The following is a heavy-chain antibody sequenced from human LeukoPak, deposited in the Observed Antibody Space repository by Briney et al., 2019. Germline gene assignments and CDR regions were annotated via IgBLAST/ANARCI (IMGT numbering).Heavy chain of an antibody. CDR3: ARVLVWYFDL. CDR1: GGSISSYY. Sequence: SETLSLTXTVSGGSISSYYWSWIRQPPGKGLEWIGYIYYSGSTNYNPSLKSRVTISVDTSKNQFSLKLSSVTAADTAVYYCARVLVWYFDLWGRGTLVTVSS. D-gene: IGHD2-8*02. J-gene: IGHJ2*01. CDR2: IYYSGST. V-gene: IGHV4-59*01.